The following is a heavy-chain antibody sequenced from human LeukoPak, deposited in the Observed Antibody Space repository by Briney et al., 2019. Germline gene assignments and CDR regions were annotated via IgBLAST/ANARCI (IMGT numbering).Heavy chain of an antibody. CDR2: ISWNSGSI. CDR1: GFTFDDYA. Sequence: GGSLRLPCAASGFTFDDYAMHWVRQAPGKGLEWVSGISWNSGSIGYADSVKGRFTISRDNAKNSLYLQMNSLRAEDTALYYCAKAEGTAMVYYYFDYWGQGTLVTVSS. CDR3: AKAEGTAMVYYYFDY. J-gene: IGHJ4*02. D-gene: IGHD5-18*01. V-gene: IGHV3-9*01.